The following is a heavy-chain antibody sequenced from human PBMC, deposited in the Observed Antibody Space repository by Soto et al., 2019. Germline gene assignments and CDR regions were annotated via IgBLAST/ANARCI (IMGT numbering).Heavy chain of an antibody. Sequence: QVQLVESGGGLVKPGGSLTLSCAASGFIFRDYYISWIRQAPGKGLEWISCSSNSDRSTYYADSVTDRFTISKDNAKYLVYLHMNTLRVEDTAGYYCARAWRIETLGLITRSKGMDVWGQGTTVTVSS. CDR1: GFIFRDYY. V-gene: IGHV3-11*01. D-gene: IGHD3-10*01. CDR3: ARAWRIETLGLITRSKGMDV. J-gene: IGHJ6*02. CDR2: SSNSDRST.